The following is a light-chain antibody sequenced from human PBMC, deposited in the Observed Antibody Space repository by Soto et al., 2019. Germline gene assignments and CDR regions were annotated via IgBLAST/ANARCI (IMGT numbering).Light chain of an antibody. J-gene: IGLJ2*01. Sequence: QSALTQPASVSGSPGQSITISCTGTSSDVGGYKYVSWYQHHPGKVPKLMIYEVSNRPSGVSNRFSGSKSGDTASLTISGLQPEDEADYYCSSYTSSSTVVFGGGTKLTVL. CDR3: SSYTSSSTVV. CDR2: EVS. V-gene: IGLV2-14*01. CDR1: SSDVGGYKY.